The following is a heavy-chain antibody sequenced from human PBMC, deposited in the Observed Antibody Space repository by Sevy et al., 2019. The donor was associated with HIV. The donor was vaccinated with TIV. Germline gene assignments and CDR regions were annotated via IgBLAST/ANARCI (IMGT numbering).Heavy chain of an antibody. D-gene: IGHD2-15*01. CDR1: GFTFSDYY. V-gene: IGHV3-11*01. CDR2: ISGSGATI. CDR3: ARGLGSSSDAFDV. Sequence: GGSLRLSCAASGFTFSDYYMSWIRQGPEKGLEWIAYISGSGATIFYADSMKGRFTISRDNAKNSLFLQINSLRAEDTAVYYCARGLGSSSDAFDVWGQGTVVTVSS. J-gene: IGHJ3*01.